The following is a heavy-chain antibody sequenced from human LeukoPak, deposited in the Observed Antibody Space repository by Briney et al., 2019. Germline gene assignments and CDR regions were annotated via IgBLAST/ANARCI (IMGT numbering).Heavy chain of an antibody. CDR3: ARDSVDTAMVD. D-gene: IGHD5-18*01. V-gene: IGHV3-66*01. Sequence: GGSLRLSCAASGFTVSSNYMSWVRQAPGKGLEWVSVIYSGGSTYYADSVKGRFTISRDNSKNTLYLQMNSLRAEDTAVYYCARDSVDTAMVDWGQGTLVTVSS. CDR2: IYSGGST. CDR1: GFTVSSNY. J-gene: IGHJ4*02.